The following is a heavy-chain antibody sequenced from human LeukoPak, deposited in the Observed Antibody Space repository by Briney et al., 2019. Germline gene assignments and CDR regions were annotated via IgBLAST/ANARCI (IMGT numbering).Heavy chain of an antibody. J-gene: IGHJ4*02. CDR2: ISSSGSTI. V-gene: IGHV3-48*03. CDR1: GFTFSSYE. CDR3: ALWELADY. Sequence: GGSLRLSCAASGFTFSSYEMNWVRQAPGKGLEWVSYISSSGSTIYYADSVKGRFTIPRDNAKNPLYLQMNSLRAEDTAVYYCALWELADYWGQGTLVTVSS. D-gene: IGHD1-26*01.